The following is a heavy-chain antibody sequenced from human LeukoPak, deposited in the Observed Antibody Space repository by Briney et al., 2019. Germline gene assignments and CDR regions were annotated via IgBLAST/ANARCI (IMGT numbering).Heavy chain of an antibody. J-gene: IGHJ4*02. D-gene: IGHD1-1*01. Sequence: GGSLRLSCAGSGFTFNNYPISWVRQARGKGLEWVSSISSSSSYIYYADSVKGRFTISRDNAKNSLYLQMNSLRAEDTAVYYCARWHWNDHYFDYWGQGTLVTVSS. CDR2: ISSSSSYI. CDR1: GFTFNNYP. V-gene: IGHV3-21*01. CDR3: ARWHWNDHYFDY.